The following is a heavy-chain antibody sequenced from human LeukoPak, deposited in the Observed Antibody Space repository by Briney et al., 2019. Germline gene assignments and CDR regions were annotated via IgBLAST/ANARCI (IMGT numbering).Heavy chain of an antibody. CDR3: ALLAVASDFDY. D-gene: IGHD6-19*01. Sequence: GGSLRLSCVVSGFPFSFYELNWVRQAPGKGLEWVSNIGASSTPKYYADSVKGRFSISRDNAKSSLYLQMNSLRVKDTAVYYCALLAVASDFDYWGQGALVTVSS. CDR2: IGASSTPK. CDR1: GFPFSFYE. J-gene: IGHJ4*02. V-gene: IGHV3-48*03.